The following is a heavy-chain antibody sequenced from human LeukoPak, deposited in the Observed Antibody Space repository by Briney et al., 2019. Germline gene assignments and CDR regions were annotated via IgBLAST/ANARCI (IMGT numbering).Heavy chain of an antibody. CDR3: ASPGRYYDILTGYYIVQGAFDY. CDR2: INPNSGGT. V-gene: IGHV1-2*02. Sequence: GASVKVSCKASGYTFTGYYMHWVRQAPGQGLEWMGWINPNSGGTNYAQKFQGRVTMTRDTSISTAYMELSRLRSDDTAVYYCASPGRYYDILTGYYIVQGAFDYWGQGTLVTVSS. J-gene: IGHJ4*02. D-gene: IGHD3-9*01. CDR1: GYTFTGYY.